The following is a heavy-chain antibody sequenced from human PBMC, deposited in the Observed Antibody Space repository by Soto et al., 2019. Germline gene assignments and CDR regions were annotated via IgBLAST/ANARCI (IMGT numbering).Heavy chain of an antibody. CDR3: ARGVGATTAY. CDR2: IYYSGST. Sequence: PSETLSLTCTVSGGSVSSGSYYWSWIRQPPGKGLEWIGYIYYSGSTNYNPSLKSRVTISVDTSKNQFSLKLSSVTAADTAVYYCARGVGATTAYWGQGTLVTSPQ. J-gene: IGHJ4*02. V-gene: IGHV4-61*01. CDR1: GGSVSSGSYY. D-gene: IGHD1-26*01.